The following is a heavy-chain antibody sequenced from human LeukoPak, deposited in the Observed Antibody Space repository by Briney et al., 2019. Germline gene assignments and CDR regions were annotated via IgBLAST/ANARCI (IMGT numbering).Heavy chain of an antibody. CDR1: GYSISSGYY. D-gene: IGHD5-18*01. CDR3: QRGYSYGSFDY. CDR2: IYHSGST. V-gene: IGHV4-38-2*01. J-gene: IGHJ4*02. Sequence: SETLSLTCAVSGYSISSGYYWGWIRQPPGKGLEWIGSIYHSGSTYYNPSLKSRVTISVDTSKNQFSLKLSSVTAADTAVYYCQRGYSYGSFDYWGQGTLVAVSS.